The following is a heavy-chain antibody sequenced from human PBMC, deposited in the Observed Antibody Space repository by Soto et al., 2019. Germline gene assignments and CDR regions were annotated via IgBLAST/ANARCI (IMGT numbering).Heavy chain of an antibody. D-gene: IGHD4-4*01. CDR3: AKGLGLQYAFDI. V-gene: IGHV3-43*02. J-gene: IGHJ3*02. CDR2: ISGDGGST. Sequence: GGSLRLSCAASGFTFDDYAMHWVRQAPGKGLEWVSLISGDGGSTYYADSVKGRFTISRDNSKNSLYLQMHSLRTEDTALYYWAKGLGLQYAFDICGQGTMVTVSS. CDR1: GFTFDDYA.